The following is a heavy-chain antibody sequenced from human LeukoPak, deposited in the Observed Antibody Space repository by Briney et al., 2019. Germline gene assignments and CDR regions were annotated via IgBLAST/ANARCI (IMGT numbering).Heavy chain of an antibody. J-gene: IGHJ1*01. V-gene: IGHV3-53*01. CDR3: AKTSQL. CDR2: IYTGGNT. Sequence: GKGLEWVSTIYTGGNTYYAASVKGRFTISRDNSKNTLYLQMNSLGAEDTAVYYCAKTSQLWGQGTLVTVSS.